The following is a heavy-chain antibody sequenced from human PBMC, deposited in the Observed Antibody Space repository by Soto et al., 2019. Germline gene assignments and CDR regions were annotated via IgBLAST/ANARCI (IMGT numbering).Heavy chain of an antibody. D-gene: IGHD6-13*01. CDR3: ARDPSSWYDY. CDR1: GFTFSSYS. V-gene: IGHV3-21*01. J-gene: IGHJ4*02. Sequence: PGGSLRLSCAASGFTFSSYSMNWVRRAPGKGLEWVSSISSSSSYIYYADSVKGRFTISRDNVKNSLYLQMNSLRAEDTAVYYCARDPSSWYDYWGQGTLVTVSS. CDR2: ISSSSSYI.